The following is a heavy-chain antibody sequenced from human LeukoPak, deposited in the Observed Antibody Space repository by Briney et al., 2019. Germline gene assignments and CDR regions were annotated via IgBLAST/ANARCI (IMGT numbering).Heavy chain of an antibody. Sequence: SETLSLTCTVSGYSISSGYYWGWIRQPPGKGLEWIGSIYHSGSTYYNPSLKSRVTISVDTSKNQFSLKLSSVTAADTAVYYCARRLWESSIDPWGQGTLVTVSS. V-gene: IGHV4-38-2*02. D-gene: IGHD5-18*01. CDR3: ARRLWESSIDP. CDR2: IYHSGST. CDR1: GYSISSGYY. J-gene: IGHJ5*02.